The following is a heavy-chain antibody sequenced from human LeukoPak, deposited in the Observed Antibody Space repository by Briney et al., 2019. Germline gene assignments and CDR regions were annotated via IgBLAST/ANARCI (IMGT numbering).Heavy chain of an antibody. D-gene: IGHD3-10*01. CDR2: LYTGGDT. V-gene: IGHV3-53*01. CDR3: ARGPGSRGIFDY. CDR1: GFTVSAHY. Sequence: GGSLRLSCAVSGFTVSAHYMSWVRQAPGKGLECVSFLYTGGDTYYADSVKGRFTISRDNSKDTLYLQMNSLRAEDTAVYYCARGPGSRGIFDYWGQGTLVTVSS. J-gene: IGHJ4*02.